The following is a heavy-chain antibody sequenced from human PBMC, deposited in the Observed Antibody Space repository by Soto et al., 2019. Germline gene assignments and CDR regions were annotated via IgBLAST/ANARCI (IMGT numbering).Heavy chain of an antibody. D-gene: IGHD5-18*01. J-gene: IGHJ4*02. V-gene: IGHV3-33*01. Sequence: QVQLVESGGGVVQPGRSLRLSCAASGFSFENYGMHWVRQAPGKGLEWVAAIWFNGSERKYGDSVTGRFTISRDNSKNTVFLQMSSLSAEDTAVYYCVRGNGYTYGPFDNWGQGPLVTLSS. CDR1: GFSFENYG. CDR3: VRGNGYTYGPFDN. CDR2: IWFNGSER.